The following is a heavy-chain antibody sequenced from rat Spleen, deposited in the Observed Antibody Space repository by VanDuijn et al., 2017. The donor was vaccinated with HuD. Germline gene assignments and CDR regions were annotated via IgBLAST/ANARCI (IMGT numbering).Heavy chain of an antibody. CDR3: ASSLSYAHYFWYFNF. V-gene: IGHV3-3*01. CDR1: GYSITSTYR. J-gene: IGHJ1*01. Sequence: EVQLQESGPGLVKPSQSLSLTCSVTGYSITSTYRWNWIRNFPGNKLEWMGYINSAGSTKYNPSLKSRISITIDTSKNQFFLQLNSVTTEYTATYYCASSLSYAHYFWYFNFWGPGTMVTVSS. CDR2: INSAGST. D-gene: IGHD1-12*01.